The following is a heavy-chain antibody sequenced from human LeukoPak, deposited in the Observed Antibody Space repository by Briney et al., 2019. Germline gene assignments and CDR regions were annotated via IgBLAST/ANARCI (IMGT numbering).Heavy chain of an antibody. J-gene: IGHJ4*02. CDR2: IKQDGSET. V-gene: IGHV3-7*01. D-gene: IGHD6-19*01. CDR1: GFSFSSYW. CDR3: AREGSLYSSGWYAY. Sequence: GGSLRLSCVGSGFSFSSYWMTWVRQAPGKGLEWVANIKQDGSETYYVDSVKGRFTIYRDNAKNTLYLQMNILRAEDTAVYYCAREGSLYSSGWYAYWGQGTLVTVSS.